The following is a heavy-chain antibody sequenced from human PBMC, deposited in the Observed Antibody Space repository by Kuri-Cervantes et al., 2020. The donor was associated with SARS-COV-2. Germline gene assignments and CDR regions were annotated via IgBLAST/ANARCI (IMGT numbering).Heavy chain of an antibody. CDR2: INHSGST. V-gene: IGHV4-34*01. J-gene: IGHJ6*02. Sequence: SQTLSLTCAVYGGSFSGYYWSGIRQPPGKGLEWIGEINHSGSTNYNPSLTSRVNLTVETSKNQSSLKLRSVTAADTALYYYAREGGDILVDGIDVWGQGTTVTVSS. CDR3: AREGGDILVDGIDV. D-gene: IGHD2-2*01. CDR1: GGSFSGYY.